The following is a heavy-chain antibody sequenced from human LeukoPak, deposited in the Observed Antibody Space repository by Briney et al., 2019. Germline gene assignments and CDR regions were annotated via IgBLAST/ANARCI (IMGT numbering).Heavy chain of an antibody. CDR3: ARNYYGSGSYYNGGDY. D-gene: IGHD3-10*01. Sequence: ASVKVSCKASGYTFTGYYMHWVRQAPGQGLEWMGWINPNSGGTNYAQKFQGRVTMTRDTSISTAYMELSRLRSDDTAVYYCARNYYGSGSYYNGGDYWGQGTLATVSS. J-gene: IGHJ4*02. CDR1: GYTFTGYY. CDR2: INPNSGGT. V-gene: IGHV1-2*02.